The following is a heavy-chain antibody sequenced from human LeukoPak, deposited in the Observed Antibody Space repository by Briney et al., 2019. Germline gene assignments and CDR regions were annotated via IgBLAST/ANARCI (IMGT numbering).Heavy chain of an antibody. D-gene: IGHD1-1*01. Sequence: PGGSLRLSCAASGFTFSSYAMHGVRQAPGKGLEWVAVISYDGSNKYYADSVKGRFTISRDNSKNTLYLQMNSLRAEDTPVYYCARDQDNLNLNWFDPWGQGTLVTVPS. J-gene: IGHJ5*02. CDR2: ISYDGSNK. CDR3: ARDQDNLNLNWFDP. CDR1: GFTFSSYA. V-gene: IGHV3-30-3*01.